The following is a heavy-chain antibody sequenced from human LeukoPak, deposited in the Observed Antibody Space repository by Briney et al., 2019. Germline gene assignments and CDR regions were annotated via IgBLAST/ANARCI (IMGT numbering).Heavy chain of an antibody. CDR1: GYTFTSYD. CDR2: MNPKSGNT. D-gene: IGHD5-18*01. CDR3: AKCMDTAMDNYYYYYMDV. J-gene: IGHJ6*03. V-gene: IGHV1-8*03. Sequence: SVTVSYKASGYTFTSYDINWVRQATGQGLAWMGWMNPKSGNTGYPQNFQGRGTITRNTAISTAYMELSSLRSEDTAVYSGAKCMDTAMDNYYYYYMDVWGKGTTVTVSS.